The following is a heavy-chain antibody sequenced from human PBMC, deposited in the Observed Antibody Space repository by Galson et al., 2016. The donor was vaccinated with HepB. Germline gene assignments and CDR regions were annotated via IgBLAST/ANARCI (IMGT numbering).Heavy chain of an antibody. J-gene: IGHJ6*02. CDR1: GYTFTTYA. CDR3: ARRLRIAAATLDV. CDR2: INAGNGNT. D-gene: IGHD6-13*01. V-gene: IGHV1-3*01. Sequence: SVKVSCKASGYTFTTYALHWVRQAPGQRLEWMGWINAGNGNTKYSQKFQGRVTITRDTSASTAYMELSRLRSQDTAVYYCARRLRIAAATLDVWGQGTTVTVSS.